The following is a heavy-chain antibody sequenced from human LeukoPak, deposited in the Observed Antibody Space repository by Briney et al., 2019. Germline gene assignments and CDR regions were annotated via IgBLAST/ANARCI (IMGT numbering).Heavy chain of an antibody. CDR1: GFTFSDYT. J-gene: IGHJ6*03. CDR3: ARGPSSYFYMDV. Sequence: GGSLRLSCAGSGFTFSDYTMHWVRQGPGKGLEYVSAITANARSKYHADSVRGRFAISRDNSKDTLYLQMGSLRPEDTAVYYCARGPSSYFYMDVWGKGTTVTISS. CDR2: ITANARSK. V-gene: IGHV3-64*02.